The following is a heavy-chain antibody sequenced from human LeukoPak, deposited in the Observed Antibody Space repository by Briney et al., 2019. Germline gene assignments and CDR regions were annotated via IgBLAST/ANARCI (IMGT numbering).Heavy chain of an antibody. J-gene: IGHJ4*02. D-gene: IGHD6-6*01. CDR1: GGSISSGDYY. CDR2: IYYSGST. V-gene: IGHV4-30-4*08. CDR3: ARSSSIAARQYFDY. Sequence: SETLSLTCTVSGGSISSGDYYWSWIRQPPGKGLEWIGYIYYSGSTYYNPSLKSRVTISVDTSKNQFSLKLSSVTAADTAVYYCARSSSIAARQYFDYWGQGTLVTVSS.